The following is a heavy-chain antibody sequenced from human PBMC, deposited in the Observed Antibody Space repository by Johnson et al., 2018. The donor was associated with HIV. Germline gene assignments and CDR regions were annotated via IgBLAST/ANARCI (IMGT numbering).Heavy chain of an antibody. V-gene: IGHV3-9*01. Sequence: VQLVESGGGLVQPGRSLRLSCAASGFTFDDYVMHWARQAPGKGLEWVSGISWNSGSRDYADSVKGRFTISRDNAKNSLYLQMNSLRAEDTAVYYCARTISSYQGAFDIWGQGTMVTVSS. CDR2: ISWNSGSR. J-gene: IGHJ3*02. CDR1: GFTFDDYV. CDR3: ARTISSYQGAFDI. D-gene: IGHD1-26*01.